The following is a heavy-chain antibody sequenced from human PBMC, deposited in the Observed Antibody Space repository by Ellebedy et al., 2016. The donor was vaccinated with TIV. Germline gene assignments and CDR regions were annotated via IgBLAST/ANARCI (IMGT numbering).Heavy chain of an antibody. CDR2: INPDSGGT. V-gene: IGHV1-2*02. D-gene: IGHD2-21*01. J-gene: IGHJ6*02. CDR3: VRVIRATSGMDV. CDR1: GYIFTAYY. Sequence: ASVKVSCKTSGYIFTAYYIHWVRQPPGQGLEWMGWINPDSGGTNFSQKFQVRVTMTRDTSVNTVYMELSRLQSDDTAVYYCVRVIRATSGMDVWGQGTTVTVS.